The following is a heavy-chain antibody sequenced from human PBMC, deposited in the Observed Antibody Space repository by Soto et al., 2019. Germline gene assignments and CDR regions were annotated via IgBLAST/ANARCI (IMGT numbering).Heavy chain of an antibody. Sequence: SVKVSCKASGRTFSSYAISWVRQAPGQGLEWMGGIIPIFGTANYAQKFQGRVTITADESTSTAYMELSSLRSEDTAVYYCVILLTSIAVDGTFGVWGQGTLGTVSS. CDR1: GRTFSSYA. V-gene: IGHV1-69*13. J-gene: IGHJ4*02. D-gene: IGHD6-19*01. CDR2: IIPIFGTA. CDR3: VILLTSIAVDGTFGV.